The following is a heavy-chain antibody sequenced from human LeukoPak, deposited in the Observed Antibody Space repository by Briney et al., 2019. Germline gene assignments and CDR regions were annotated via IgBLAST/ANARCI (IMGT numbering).Heavy chain of an antibody. CDR1: GYTFTGYY. D-gene: IGHD6-13*01. J-gene: IGHJ5*02. Sequence: ASVKVSCKASGYTFTGYYMHWVRQAPGQGLEWIGWINTISGGTNYAQKFRGRVTMTTDTSTSTAYMELRSLRSDDTAVYYCARDWGIAAAGTRFDPWGQGTLVTVSS. CDR3: ARDWGIAAAGTRFDP. V-gene: IGHV1-2*02. CDR2: INTISGGT.